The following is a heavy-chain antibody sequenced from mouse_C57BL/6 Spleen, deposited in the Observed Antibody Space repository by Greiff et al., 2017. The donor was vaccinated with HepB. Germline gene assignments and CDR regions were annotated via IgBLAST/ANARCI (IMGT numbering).Heavy chain of an antibody. V-gene: IGHV1-80*01. D-gene: IGHD2-5*01. CDR1: GYAFSSYW. CDR2: IYPGDGDT. CDR3: ARDGDYSNYGYAMDY. J-gene: IGHJ4*01. Sequence: VKLQESGAELVKPGASVKISCKASGYAFSSYWMNWVKQRPGKGLEWIGQIYPGDGDTNYNGKFKGKATLTADKSSSTAYMQLSSLTSEDSAVYFCARDGDYSNYGYAMDYWGQGTSVTVSS.